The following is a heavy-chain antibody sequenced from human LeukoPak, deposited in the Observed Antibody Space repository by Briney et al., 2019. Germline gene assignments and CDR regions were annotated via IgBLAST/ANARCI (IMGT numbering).Heavy chain of an antibody. J-gene: IGHJ3*02. CDR2: NIPIFGTA. V-gene: IGHV1-69*13. D-gene: IGHD3-22*01. CDR1: GGTFSSYA. Sequence: EASVKVSCKASGGTFSSYAISWVRQAPGQGLEWMGGNIPIFGTANYAQKFQGRVTITADESTSTAYMELSSLRSEDTAVYYCARDRADSSGYHAFDIWGQGTMVTVSS. CDR3: ARDRADSSGYHAFDI.